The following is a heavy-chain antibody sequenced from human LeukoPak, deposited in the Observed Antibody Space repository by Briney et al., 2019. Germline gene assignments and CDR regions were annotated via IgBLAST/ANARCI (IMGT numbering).Heavy chain of an antibody. Sequence: PGRSLRLSCAASGFTFSSYGTHWVRQAPGKGLEWVAVISYDGSNKYYADSVKGRFTISRDNSKNTLYLQMNSLRAEDTAVYYCAKDREWFGELPHDYWGQGTLVTVSS. CDR3: AKDREWFGELPHDY. CDR2: ISYDGSNK. J-gene: IGHJ4*02. V-gene: IGHV3-30*18. CDR1: GFTFSSYG. D-gene: IGHD3-10*01.